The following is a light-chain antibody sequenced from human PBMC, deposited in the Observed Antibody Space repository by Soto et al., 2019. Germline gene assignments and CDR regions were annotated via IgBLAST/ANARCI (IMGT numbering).Light chain of an antibody. Sequence: ENVLTQSPGTLSLSPGERATLSCRASQSVSSSYLAWYQQKPGQAPRLLIYGASSRATGIPDRFSGSGSGTDFTRTISRLEPEDVAVYYCQQYGSSPYTFGQGTKREI. V-gene: IGKV3-20*01. CDR1: QSVSSSY. J-gene: IGKJ2*01. CDR3: QQYGSSPYT. CDR2: GAS.